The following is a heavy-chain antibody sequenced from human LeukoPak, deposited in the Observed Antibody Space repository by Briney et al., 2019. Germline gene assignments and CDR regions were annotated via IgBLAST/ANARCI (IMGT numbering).Heavy chain of an antibody. CDR1: GYSISSGYY. J-gene: IGHJ4*02. D-gene: IGHD6-19*01. CDR2: IYHSGST. V-gene: IGHV4-38-2*02. CDR3: ASGAVSSEGY. Sequence: SETLSLTCTVSGYSISSGYYWGWIRQPPGKGLEWIGSIYHSGSTYYNPSLKSRVTISVDTSKNQFSLKLSSVTAADTAVYYCASGAVSSEGYWGQGTLVTVSS.